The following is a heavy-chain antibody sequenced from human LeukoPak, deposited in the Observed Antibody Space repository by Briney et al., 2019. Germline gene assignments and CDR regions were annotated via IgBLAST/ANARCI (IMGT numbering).Heavy chain of an antibody. Sequence: SETLSLTCTVSGGSISSYYWSWIRQPPGKGLEWIGSIYYSGSTYYNPSLKSRVTISVDTSKNQFSLKLSSVTAADTAVYYCARVYNYGLGSYYYYMDVWGKGTTVTVSS. CDR2: IYYSGST. CDR1: GGSISSYY. D-gene: IGHD3-10*01. V-gene: IGHV4-59*05. J-gene: IGHJ6*03. CDR3: ARVYNYGLGSYYYYMDV.